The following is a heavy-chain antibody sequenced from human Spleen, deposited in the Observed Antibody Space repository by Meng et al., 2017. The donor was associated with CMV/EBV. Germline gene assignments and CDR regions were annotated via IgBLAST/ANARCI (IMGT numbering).Heavy chain of an antibody. CDR3: ARGMDGSFDY. CDR1: GESVRSGSHY. Sequence: SETLSLTCTVSGESVRSGSHYWSWIRQPPGKGLEWIGEITHSGSTNYNPSLKTRVTISVDTSNNQFSLKLSSVTAADTAVYYCARGMDGSFDYWGQGTLVTVSS. J-gene: IGHJ4*02. V-gene: IGHV4-39*07. D-gene: IGHD5-24*01. CDR2: ITHSGST.